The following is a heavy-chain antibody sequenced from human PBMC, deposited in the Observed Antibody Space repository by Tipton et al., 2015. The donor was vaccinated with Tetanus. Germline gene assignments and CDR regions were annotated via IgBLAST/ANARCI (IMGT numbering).Heavy chain of an antibody. CDR3: ARGGARGARGWNYVDL. CDR1: GVSISGGRYY. D-gene: IGHD1-26*01. J-gene: IGHJ4*02. CDR2: IYSSGST. Sequence: TLSLTCTVSGVSISGGRYYWSWIRQRPGKGLEWIGAIYSSGSTYTDPSLKGRVTISVDTSKNQFSLELNSVTAAETAVNYCARGGARGARGWNYVDLWGLGTLVAFSS. V-gene: IGHV4-31*03.